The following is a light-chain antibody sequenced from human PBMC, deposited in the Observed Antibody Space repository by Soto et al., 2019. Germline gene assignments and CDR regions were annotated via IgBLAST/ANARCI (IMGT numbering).Light chain of an antibody. CDR1: QGISNY. V-gene: IGKV1-27*01. J-gene: IGKJ3*01. CDR2: AAS. CDR3: QKCDSAPFT. Sequence: DIQMTQSPSSLSASIGDRITITCRASQGISNYVAWYQQKPGKVPKLLIYAASTLHSGVPSRFSGSGSGTDFTLTISSLQPEDVATYYCQKCDSAPFTFGPGTKVDIK.